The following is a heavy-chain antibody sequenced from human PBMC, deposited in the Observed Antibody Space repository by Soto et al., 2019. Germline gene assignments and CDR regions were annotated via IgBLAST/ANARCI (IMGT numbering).Heavy chain of an antibody. V-gene: IGHV3-23*01. CDR1: GFTFSSYA. J-gene: IGHJ5*02. D-gene: IGHD6-13*01. Sequence: LSLTCAASGFTFSSYAMSWVRQAPGKGLEWVSAISGSGGSTYYADSVKGRFTISRDNSKNTLYMQMNSLRAEDTAVYYCAKDRGGYSSSNWFDPWGQGTLVTVSS. CDR2: ISGSGGST. CDR3: AKDRGGYSSSNWFDP.